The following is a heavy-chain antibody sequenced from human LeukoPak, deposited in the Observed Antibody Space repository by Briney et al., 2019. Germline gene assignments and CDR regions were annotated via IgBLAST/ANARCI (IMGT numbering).Heavy chain of an antibody. Sequence: SETLSLTCTVSDGSINNYYWSCIRQSPEKGLEFIAYIFHSGDTNYSPSLKSRATISEGTSNNQSSLKLTSVTAADTAVYYCARLTPMVTVITYHAFDIWGQGTMVTVSS. V-gene: IGHV4-59*01. CDR3: ARLTPMVTVITYHAFDI. CDR2: IFHSGDT. CDR1: DGSINNYY. J-gene: IGHJ3*02. D-gene: IGHD3-16*01.